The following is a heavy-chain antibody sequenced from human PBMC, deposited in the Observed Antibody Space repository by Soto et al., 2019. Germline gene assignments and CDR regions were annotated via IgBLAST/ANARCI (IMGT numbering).Heavy chain of an antibody. CDR2: IWYDGSNK. CDR1: GFTFSSYG. J-gene: IGHJ4*02. D-gene: IGHD1-26*01. CDR3: ARDRQWELPEYYFDY. Sequence: ESGGGVVQPGRSLRLSCAASGFTFSSYGMHWVRQAPGKGLEWVAVIWYDGSNKYYADSVKGRFTISRDNSKNTLYLQMNSLRAEDTAVYYCARDRQWELPEYYFDYWGQGTLVTVSS. V-gene: IGHV3-33*01.